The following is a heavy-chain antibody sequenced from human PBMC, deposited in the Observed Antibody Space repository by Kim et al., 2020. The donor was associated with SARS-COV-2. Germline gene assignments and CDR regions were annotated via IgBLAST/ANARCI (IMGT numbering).Heavy chain of an antibody. CDR1: GGSISSGGYY. V-gene: IGHV4-31*03. CDR3: ARGDTIFGVVINAFDI. J-gene: IGHJ3*02. CDR2: NYYSGST. D-gene: IGHD3-3*01. Sequence: SETLSLTCTVSGGSISSGGYYWSWIRQHPGKGLEWIGYNYYSGSTYYNPSLKSRVTISVDTSKNQFSLKLSSVTAADTAVYYCARGDTIFGVVINAFDIWGQGTMVTVSS.